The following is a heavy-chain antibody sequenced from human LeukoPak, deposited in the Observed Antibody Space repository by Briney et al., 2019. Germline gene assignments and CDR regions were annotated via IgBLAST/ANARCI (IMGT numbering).Heavy chain of an antibody. CDR2: ISWNSGTI. J-gene: IGHJ4*02. CDR1: GFTFDDYA. Sequence: PGGSLRLSCAASGFTFDDYAMHWVRQAPGKGLEWVSGISWNSGTIDYADSVKGRFTISRDNAKNSLYLQMNSLRAEDMALYYCAKDIRSYYDSSAIDYWGQGTLVTVSS. V-gene: IGHV3-9*03. D-gene: IGHD3-22*01. CDR3: AKDIRSYYDSSAIDY.